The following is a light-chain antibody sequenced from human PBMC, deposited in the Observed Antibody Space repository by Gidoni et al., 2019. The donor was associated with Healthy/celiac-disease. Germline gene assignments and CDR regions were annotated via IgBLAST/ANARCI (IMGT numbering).Light chain of an antibody. CDR2: GAS. CDR1: QSVSSSY. CDR3: QQYGSSPSS. J-gene: IGKJ2*04. V-gene: IGKV3-20*01. Sequence: PGTLSLSPGERATLSCRASQSVSSSYLAWYQQKPGQTPRLLIYGASSRATGIPDRFSGSGSGTDFTLTISRLEPEDFAVYYCQQYGSSPSSFGQGTKLEIK.